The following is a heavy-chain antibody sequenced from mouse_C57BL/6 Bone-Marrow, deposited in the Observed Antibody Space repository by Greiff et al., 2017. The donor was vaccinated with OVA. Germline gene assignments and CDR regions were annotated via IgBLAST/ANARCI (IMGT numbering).Heavy chain of an antibody. CDR2: IWTGGGT. Sequence: VQRVESGPGLVAPSQSLSITCTVSGFSLTSYAISWVRQPPGKGLEWLGVIWTGGGTNYNSALKSRLSISKDNSKSQVFLKMNSLQTDDTARYYCARNDDYDVHWYFDVWGTGTTVTVSS. D-gene: IGHD2-4*01. CDR1: GFSLTSYA. V-gene: IGHV2-9-1*01. J-gene: IGHJ1*03. CDR3: ARNDDYDVHWYFDV.